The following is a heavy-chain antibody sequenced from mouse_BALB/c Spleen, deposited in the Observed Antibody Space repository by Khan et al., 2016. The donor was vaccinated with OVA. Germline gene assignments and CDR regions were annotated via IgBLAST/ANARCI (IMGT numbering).Heavy chain of an antibody. Sequence: QVQLKESGPGLVQPSQSLSITCTVSGFSLTNYSVHWVRQSPGKGLEWLGVIWSAGSTDYNAAFISRLTIRKDNSRSQAFLKMNSLQPNDTAIYYGARRGYDYGRGALFAYWGQGTLVTVSA. CDR3: ARRGYDYGRGALFAY. D-gene: IGHD2-4*01. CDR1: GFSLTNYS. CDR2: IWSAGST. V-gene: IGHV2-2*02. J-gene: IGHJ3*01.